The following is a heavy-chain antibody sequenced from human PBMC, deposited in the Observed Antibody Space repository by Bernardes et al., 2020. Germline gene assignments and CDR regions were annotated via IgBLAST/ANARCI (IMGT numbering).Heavy chain of an antibody. Sequence: GGSLRLSCAASEFILSNNDMNWVRQAPGKGLEWVSVISSSGSTYYADSVRGRFTISRDKSKHALYLQMNSLRVEDTAVYYCARGGYYDSRGYYKPLDYWGQGTLVTVSA. CDR2: ISSSGST. CDR3: ARGGYYDSRGYYKPLDY. J-gene: IGHJ4*02. D-gene: IGHD3-22*01. CDR1: EFILSNND. V-gene: IGHV3-53*01.